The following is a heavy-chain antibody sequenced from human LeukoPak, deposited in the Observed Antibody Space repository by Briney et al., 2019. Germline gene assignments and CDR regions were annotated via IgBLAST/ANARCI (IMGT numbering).Heavy chain of an antibody. D-gene: IGHD2-2*01. V-gene: IGHV3-30*04. J-gene: IGHJ4*02. CDR2: ISYDGSNK. CDR1: GFTFSSYA. CDR3: AKDYCSSTSCYALDY. Sequence: GGSLRLSCAASGFTFSSYAMHWVRQAPGKGLEWVAVISYDGSNKYYADSVKGRFTISRDNSKNTLYLQMNSLRAEDTAVYYCAKDYCSSTSCYALDYWGQGTLVTVSS.